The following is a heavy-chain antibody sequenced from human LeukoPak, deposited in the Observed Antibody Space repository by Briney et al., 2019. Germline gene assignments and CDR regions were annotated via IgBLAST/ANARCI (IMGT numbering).Heavy chain of an antibody. CDR1: GGSISSSNYY. J-gene: IGHJ4*02. D-gene: IGHD6-13*01. Sequence: SETLSLTCTVSGGSISSSNYYWGWIRQPPGKGLEWIGSIYYSGSTYYNPSLKSRVTISVDTSKNQFSLKLSSVTAADTAVYYCARSWFSTGPADYWGQGTLVTVSS. CDR3: ARSWFSTGPADY. CDR2: IYYSGST. V-gene: IGHV4-39*01.